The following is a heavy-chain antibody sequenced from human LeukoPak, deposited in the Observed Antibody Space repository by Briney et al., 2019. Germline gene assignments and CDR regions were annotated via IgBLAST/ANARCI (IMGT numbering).Heavy chain of an antibody. J-gene: IGHJ4*02. CDR3: AKDIRPGGYFGWYFDY. Sequence: GGSLRLSCAASGFTFDDYAMHWVRQAPGKGLEWVSGISWNSGSIGYADSVKGRFTISRDNAKDSLYLQMNSLRAEDTALYYCAKDIRPGGYFGWYFDYWGQGALVTVSS. CDR1: GFTFDDYA. CDR2: ISWNSGSI. D-gene: IGHD3-9*01. V-gene: IGHV3-9*01.